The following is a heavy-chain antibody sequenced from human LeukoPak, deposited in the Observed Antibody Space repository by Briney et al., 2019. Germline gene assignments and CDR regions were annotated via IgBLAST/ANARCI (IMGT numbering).Heavy chain of an antibody. Sequence: ASVKVSCKASGYTFTGYYMHWVRQAPGQGLEWMGWINPNSGGTNYAQKFQGRVTMTRDTSISTAYMELSRLRSEDTAIYYCARMFYYGSGSFDAFDIWGLGTMVTVSS. J-gene: IGHJ3*02. D-gene: IGHD3-10*01. V-gene: IGHV1-2*02. CDR2: INPNSGGT. CDR1: GYTFTGYY. CDR3: ARMFYYGSGSFDAFDI.